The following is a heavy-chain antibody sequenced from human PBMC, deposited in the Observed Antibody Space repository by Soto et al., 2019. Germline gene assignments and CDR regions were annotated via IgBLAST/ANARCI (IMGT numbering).Heavy chain of an antibody. CDR1: GYPVTAYY. CDR2: INPATGAA. D-gene: IGHD3-3*01. CDR3: TRGGGVGVAGSAAFDM. V-gene: IGHV1-2*02. J-gene: IGHJ3*02. Sequence: QLHLVQSGAVVKKPGASVTVSCSASGYPVTAYYMHWVRQAPGRGLEWMGGINPATGAAKYTQTFQGRGTMSRDTSTSTVFMVLSGLTSEDPAVFYCTRGGGVGVAGSAAFDMWGQGTLVTVSS.